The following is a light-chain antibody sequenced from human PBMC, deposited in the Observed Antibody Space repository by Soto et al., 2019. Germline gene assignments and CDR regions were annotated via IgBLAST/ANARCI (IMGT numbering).Light chain of an antibody. CDR1: QSISSN. J-gene: IGKJ5*01. CDR3: QQXXSWPLT. CDR2: GAS. V-gene: IGKV3-15*01. Sequence: EIVMTQSPATLSVSPGERVTLSCRASQSISSNLAWYQQKPGQAPTLVIFGASTRAPGIPIRFSGSGSGTEFTLTISSLQSDDXAVYYXQQXXSWPLTFGQGTRLEIK.